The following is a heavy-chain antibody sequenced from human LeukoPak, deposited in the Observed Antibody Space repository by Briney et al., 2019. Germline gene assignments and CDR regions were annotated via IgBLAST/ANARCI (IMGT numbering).Heavy chain of an antibody. J-gene: IGHJ3*02. CDR1: GFTFDDYA. V-gene: IGHV3-9*01. Sequence: GGSLRLSCAASGFTFDDYAMHSVRQAPGKGLEWVSGISWNSGSIGYADSVKGRFTISRDNAKNSLYLQMNSLRAEDTALYYCAKDGRFVGYCSSTSCSDAFDIWGQGTMVTVSS. D-gene: IGHD2-2*01. CDR2: ISWNSGSI. CDR3: AKDGRFVGYCSSTSCSDAFDI.